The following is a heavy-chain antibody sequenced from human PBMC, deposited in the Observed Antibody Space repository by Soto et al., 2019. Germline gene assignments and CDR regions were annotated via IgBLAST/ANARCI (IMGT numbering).Heavy chain of an antibody. CDR2: MNPNSGKT. CDR3: ARLKQDYAVA. Sequence: QVQLVQSGAEVKKPGASVKVSCKASGYTFTSYDINWVRLATGQGLEWMGWMNPNSGKTDYEKKFQGSVTMTRNTSISTAYMELSSLRSEDTAVYYCARLKQDYAVAWGQGTLVTVSS. J-gene: IGHJ5*02. V-gene: IGHV1-8*01. D-gene: IGHD3-16*01. CDR1: GYTFTSYD.